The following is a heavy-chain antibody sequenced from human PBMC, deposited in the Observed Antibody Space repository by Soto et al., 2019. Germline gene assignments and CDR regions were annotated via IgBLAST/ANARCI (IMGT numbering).Heavy chain of an antibody. CDR2: IYYNGNA. J-gene: IGHJ4*02. V-gene: IGHV4-31*03. D-gene: IGHD3-10*01. Sequence: QVQLQESGPGLVKPSQTLSLTCTVSGGSISSGTYYWSWIRQHPGKGLEWIGFIYYNGNAFYNPSLKSRVAISLDSSKNQFSLKLSSLTAADTAVYFCARGELWWDFWGQGTRVTVSS. CDR1: GGSISSGTYY. CDR3: ARGELWWDF.